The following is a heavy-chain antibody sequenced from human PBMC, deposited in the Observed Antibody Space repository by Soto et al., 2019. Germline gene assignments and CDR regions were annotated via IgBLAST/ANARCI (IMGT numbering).Heavy chain of an antibody. CDR1: GFAFGGFT. CDR3: TRGGVGTTGSCDF. D-gene: IGHD6-13*01. V-gene: IGHV3-23*01. J-gene: IGHJ4*02. Sequence: VQVLESGGGLVQPGGSLRLSCSVSGFAFGGFTMTWVRQAPGKGLEWVSSISGSAARTYYADSVQGWFTISRDNSKSTLYLQMKSLRVADRAEYYCTRGGVGTTGSCDFWGQGTLVAVSS. CDR2: ISGSAART.